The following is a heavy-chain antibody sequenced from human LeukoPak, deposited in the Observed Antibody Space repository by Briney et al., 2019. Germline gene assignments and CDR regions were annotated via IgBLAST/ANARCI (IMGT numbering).Heavy chain of an antibody. CDR1: GFTFSSFE. CDR3: ARDRLRWVVRGARYGMDV. CDR2: ISSSGGAI. J-gene: IGHJ6*02. D-gene: IGHD3-10*01. Sequence: GGSLRLSCAASGFTFSSFEMNWVRQAPGKGLEWVSYISSSGGAINYADSVKGRFTISRDNAKNSLYLQMNSLRAEDTAVYYCARDRLRWVVRGARYGMDVWGQGTTVTVSS. V-gene: IGHV3-48*03.